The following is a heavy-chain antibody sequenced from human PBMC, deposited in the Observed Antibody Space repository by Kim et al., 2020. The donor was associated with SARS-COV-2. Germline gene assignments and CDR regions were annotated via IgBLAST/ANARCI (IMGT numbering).Heavy chain of an antibody. Sequence: SETLSLTCTVSGGSITNNHYYWGWIRQPPGKGLEWIGSIYYTGSTYYNPSLRSRVTISIDKSKNQFALNLNSVTAADTALYYCASLTSGWFAYWGQGALVTVSS. CDR1: GGSITNNHYY. J-gene: IGHJ5*01. CDR3: ASLTSGWFAY. D-gene: IGHD2-2*01. CDR2: IYYTGST. V-gene: IGHV4-39*01.